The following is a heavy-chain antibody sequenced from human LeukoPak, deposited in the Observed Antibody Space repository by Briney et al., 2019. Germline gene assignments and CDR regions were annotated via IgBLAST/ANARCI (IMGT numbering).Heavy chain of an antibody. CDR3: ARETGTSEIDY. D-gene: IGHD1-1*01. J-gene: IGHJ4*02. V-gene: IGHV4-59*12. CDR1: GGSISSYY. CDR2: IYYSGST. Sequence: SETLSLTCTVSGGSISSYYWSWIRQPPGKGLEWIGYIYYSGSTNYNPSLKSRVTISVDTFKNQFSLKVSSVTAADTAVYYCARETGTSEIDYWGQGTLVTVSS.